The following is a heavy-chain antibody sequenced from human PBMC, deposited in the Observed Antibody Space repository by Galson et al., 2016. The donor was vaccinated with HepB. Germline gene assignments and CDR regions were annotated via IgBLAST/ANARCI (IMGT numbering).Heavy chain of an antibody. V-gene: IGHV4-4*07. CDR3: ARLEGSGQLDV. CDR2: MSISGTT. D-gene: IGHD3-10*01. CDR1: GGSISNYY. Sequence: SETLSLTCTVSGGSISNYYWSWIRQPAGDGLEWIGRMSISGTTKYNPSLKSRFTMSVDTSKNQFSLKLSSATAADTAVYYWARLEGSGQLDVWGRGIMVTVSS. J-gene: IGHJ6*04.